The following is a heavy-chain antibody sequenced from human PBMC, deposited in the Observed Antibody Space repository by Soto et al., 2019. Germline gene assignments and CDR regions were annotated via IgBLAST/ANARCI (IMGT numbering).Heavy chain of an antibody. CDR1: GGTFSSYA. D-gene: IGHD3-9*01. CDR2: IIPIFGTA. V-gene: IGHV1-69*13. J-gene: IGHJ6*02. CDR3: AREGYDILTGYQDGRGMDV. Sequence: SVKVSCKASGGTFSSYAISWVRQAPGQGLEWMGGIIPIFGTANYAQKFQGRVTITADESTSTAYMELSSLRSEDTAVYYCAREGYDILTGYQDGRGMDVWGQGTTVTV.